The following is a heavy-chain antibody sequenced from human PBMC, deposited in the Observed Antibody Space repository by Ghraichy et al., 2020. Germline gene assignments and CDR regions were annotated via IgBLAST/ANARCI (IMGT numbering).Heavy chain of an antibody. V-gene: IGHV4-39*01. Sequence: LSLTCTVSGGSISSSSYYWGWIRQPPGKGLEWIGSIYYSGSTYYNPSLKSRVTISVDTSKNQFSLKLSSVTAADTAVYYCARHGGSGVYDYVWGSYRTSYFDYWGQGTLVTVSS. J-gene: IGHJ4*02. CDR2: IYYSGST. D-gene: IGHD3-16*02. CDR1: GGSISSSSYY. CDR3: ARHGGSGVYDYVWGSYRTSYFDY.